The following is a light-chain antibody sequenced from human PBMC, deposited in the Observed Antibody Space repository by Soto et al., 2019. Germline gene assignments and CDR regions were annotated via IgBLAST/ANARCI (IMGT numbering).Light chain of an antibody. CDR1: QSISSY. CDR2: AAS. J-gene: IGKJ1*01. V-gene: IGKV1-39*01. Sequence: IQMTQSPSSLSASVGDRDTITCRASQSISSYLNWYQQKPGKAPKLLIYAASSLQSGVPSRFSGSGCGTDFTLSFSSLQPEDFATYYCQQSDSIPRTFGQGTKVDIK. CDR3: QQSDSIPRT.